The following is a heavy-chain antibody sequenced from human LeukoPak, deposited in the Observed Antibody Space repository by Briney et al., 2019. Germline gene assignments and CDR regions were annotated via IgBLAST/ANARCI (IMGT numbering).Heavy chain of an antibody. V-gene: IGHV4-61*02. J-gene: IGHJ4*02. CDR2: IYTSGST. CDR3: VRAPTRYFDY. CDR1: GDSISSGSYY. Sequence: SETLSLTCTVSGDSISSGSYYWSWIRQPAGKGLEWIGRIYTSGSTNYHPSLKSRVTISVDTSKNQFSLKLSSVTAADTAVYYCVRAPTRYFDYWGQGTLVTVSS.